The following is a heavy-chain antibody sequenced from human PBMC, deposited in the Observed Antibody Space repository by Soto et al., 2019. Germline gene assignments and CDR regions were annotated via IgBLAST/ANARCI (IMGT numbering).Heavy chain of an antibody. CDR2: IGTAGDT. V-gene: IGHV3-13*01. D-gene: IGHD3-16*01. Sequence: EVQLVESGGDLVQPGGSLRLSCAASGFTFSSYDFHWVRQATGKGLEWVSGIGTAGDTYYAGSVKGRFIMSRENAKNSLYLQMNSLRAGDTAVYYRTRGADGFDYWGQGTLVTVSS. CDR1: GFTFSSYD. CDR3: TRGADGFDY. J-gene: IGHJ4*02.